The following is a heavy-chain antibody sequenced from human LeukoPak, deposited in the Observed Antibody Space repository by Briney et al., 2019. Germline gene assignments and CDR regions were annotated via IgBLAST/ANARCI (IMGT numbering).Heavy chain of an antibody. CDR2: INPNSGGT. D-gene: IGHD3-22*01. CDR3: ARDGGVDYDSSGYHWFDP. J-gene: IGHJ5*02. CDR1: GYTFTGYY. V-gene: IGHV1-2*02. Sequence: ASVKVSCKASGYTFTGYYMHWVRQGPGQGLEWMGWINPNSGGTNYAQKFQGRVTMTRDTSISTAYMELSRLRSDDTAVYYCARDGGVDYDSSGYHWFDPWGQGTLVTVSS.